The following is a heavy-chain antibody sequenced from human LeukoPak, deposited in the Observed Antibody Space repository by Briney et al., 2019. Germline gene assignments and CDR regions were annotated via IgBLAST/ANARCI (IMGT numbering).Heavy chain of an antibody. CDR3: ARERDGHGFDP. CDR2: ISSSSSYI. J-gene: IGHJ5*02. V-gene: IGHV3-21*01. Sequence: GGSLRLSCAASGFTFSSYSMNWVRQAPGKGLEWVSSISSSSSYIYYADSVKGRFTISRDNAKNSLYLQMNSLRAEDTAVYYCARERDGHGFDPWGQGTLVTVSS. D-gene: IGHD5-24*01. CDR1: GFTFSSYS.